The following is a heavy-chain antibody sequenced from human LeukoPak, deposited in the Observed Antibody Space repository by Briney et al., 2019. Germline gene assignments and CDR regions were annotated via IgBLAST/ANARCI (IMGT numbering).Heavy chain of an antibody. J-gene: IGHJ3*02. CDR2: IIPILGIA. Sequence: SVKVSCKASGGTFSSYAISWVRQAPGQGLEWMGRIIPILGIANYAQKFQGRVTITADKSTSTAYMELSSLRSEDTAVYYCAKELQEDVDIVATSHDAFDIWGQGTMVTVSS. V-gene: IGHV1-69*04. D-gene: IGHD5-12*01. CDR3: AKELQEDVDIVATSHDAFDI. CDR1: GGTFSSYA.